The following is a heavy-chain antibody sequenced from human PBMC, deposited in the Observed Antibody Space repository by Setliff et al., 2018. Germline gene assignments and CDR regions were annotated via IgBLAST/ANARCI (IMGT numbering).Heavy chain of an antibody. Sequence: PSETLSLTCAVSGFSITNGYYWGWIRQSPGEGLEWIGNIFQSGITFYNPSLKSRVTMSLDTSQNQFSLKLRSVTAADTAVYFCARLGGLLVATMPFDYWGPWTLLVTVSS. CDR2: IFQSGIT. CDR3: ARLGGLLVATMPFDY. CDR1: GFSITNGYY. J-gene: IGHJ4*03. V-gene: IGHV4-38-2*01. D-gene: IGHD5-12*01.